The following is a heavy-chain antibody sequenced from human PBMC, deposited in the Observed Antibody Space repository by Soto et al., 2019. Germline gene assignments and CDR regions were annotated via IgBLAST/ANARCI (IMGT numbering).Heavy chain of an antibody. D-gene: IGHD3-22*01. CDR3: VRATYFSDSSGYTRCFDY. V-gene: IGHV4-59*02. J-gene: IGHJ4*02. Sequence: SETLSLTCSVTGASVSSHSWSWIRQSPGKGLEWIGYIHYSGGTNYTPSLRSRVTISVETSKNQLSLNSLKTEDTAVYYCVRATYFSDSSGYTRCFDYWGQGTLVTVSS. CDR2: IHYSGGT. CDR1: GASVSSHS.